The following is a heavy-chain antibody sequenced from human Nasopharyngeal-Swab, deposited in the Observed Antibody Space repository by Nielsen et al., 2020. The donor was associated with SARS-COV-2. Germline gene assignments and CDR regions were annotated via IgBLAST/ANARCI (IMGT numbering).Heavy chain of an antibody. CDR2: ISSSSYI. D-gene: IGHD3-3*01. J-gene: IGHJ6*02. Sequence: VRQAPGKGLEWVSSISSSSYIYYADSVKGRFTISRDNAKDSLYLQMNSLRAEDTAVYYCARDGLDYDFWSAYFMDVWGQGTTVTVSS. CDR3: ARDGLDYDFWSAYFMDV. V-gene: IGHV3-69-1*01.